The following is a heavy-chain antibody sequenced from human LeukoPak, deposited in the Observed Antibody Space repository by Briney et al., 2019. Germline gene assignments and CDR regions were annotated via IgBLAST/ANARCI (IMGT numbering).Heavy chain of an antibody. CDR3: ARVLWNGGYPFDY. V-gene: IGHV1-3*01. J-gene: IGHJ4*02. CDR1: GYTFTNYA. CDR2: INADIGNT. Sequence: GASVKVSCKASGYTFTNYAIHWVRQAPGQRLEWMGWINADIGNTKYSQKFQDRVIITRDTSASTAYMELSSLRSEDTAIYYCARVLWNGGYPFDYWGQGTLVTVSS. D-gene: IGHD5-12*01.